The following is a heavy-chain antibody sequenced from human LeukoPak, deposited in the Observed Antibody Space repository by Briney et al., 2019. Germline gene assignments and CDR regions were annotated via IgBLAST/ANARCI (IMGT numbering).Heavy chain of an antibody. J-gene: IGHJ6*03. V-gene: IGHV3-21*01. CDR1: GFTFSSYS. CDR3: ARDLLWNSGSPPYYMDV. Sequence: GGSLRLSCAVCGFTFSSYSMNWVRQAPGKGLEWVSSISSSSSYIYYADSVKGRFTISRDNAKNSLYLQMNSLRAEDTAVYYCARDLLWNSGSPPYYMDVWGKGTTVTVSS. CDR2: ISSSSSYI. D-gene: IGHD2-21*01.